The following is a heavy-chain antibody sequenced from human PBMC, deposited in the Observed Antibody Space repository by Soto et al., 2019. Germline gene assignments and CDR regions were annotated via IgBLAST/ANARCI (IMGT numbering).Heavy chain of an antibody. CDR1: GFTFSSYA. CDR3: AKVSHYSSSWYAGTFDY. Sequence: GGSLRLSCAASGFTFSSYAMSWVRQAPGKWLEWVSAISGSGGSTYYADSVKGRFTISRDNSKNTLYLQMNSLRAEDTAVYYCAKVSHYSSSWYAGTFDYWGQGXLVTVSS. V-gene: IGHV3-23*01. CDR2: ISGSGGST. J-gene: IGHJ4*02. D-gene: IGHD6-13*01.